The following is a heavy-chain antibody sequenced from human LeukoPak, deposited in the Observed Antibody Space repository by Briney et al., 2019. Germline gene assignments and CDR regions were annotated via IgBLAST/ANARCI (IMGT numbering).Heavy chain of an antibody. CDR3: AKDRRSSWSRASFDY. V-gene: IGHV3-23*01. CDR1: GFTFSSYA. CDR2: ISGSGGST. J-gene: IGHJ4*02. Sequence: GGSLRLSCAASGFTFSSYAMSWVRQAPGKGLEWVSAISGSGGSTYYADSVKGRFTISRDNSKNTLYLQMSSLRAEDTAVYYCAKDRRSSWSRASFDYWGQGTLVTVSS. D-gene: IGHD6-13*01.